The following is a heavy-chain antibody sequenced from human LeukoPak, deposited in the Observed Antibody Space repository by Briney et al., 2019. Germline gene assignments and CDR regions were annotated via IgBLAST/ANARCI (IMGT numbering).Heavy chain of an antibody. V-gene: IGHV1-24*01. J-gene: IGHJ4*02. CDR2: FGPEDGET. Sequence: ASVKVSCKVSGYTLTELSMHWVRQAPGKGLEWMGGFGPEDGETIYAQKFQGRVTMTEDTSTDTAYMELSSLRSEDTAVYYCATEIITFGGVIVFDYWGQGTLVTVSS. CDR3: ATEIITFGGVIVFDY. D-gene: IGHD3-16*02. CDR1: GYTLTELS.